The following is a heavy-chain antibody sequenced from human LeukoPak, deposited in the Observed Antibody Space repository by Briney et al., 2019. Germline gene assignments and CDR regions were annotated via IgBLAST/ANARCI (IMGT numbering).Heavy chain of an antibody. Sequence: SQTLSLTCVLSGDIFSSNSAAWHWIRQSPSRGLEWLGRTYYRSKLYNDYAVSVKSQITINPDTSKNQFSLHLNSVTPEDTAVYYCAGYSYGVRPSWGQGTLVTVSS. CDR3: AGYSYGVRPS. CDR2: TYYRSKLYN. D-gene: IGHD5-18*01. V-gene: IGHV6-1*01. CDR1: GDIFSSNSAA. J-gene: IGHJ5*02.